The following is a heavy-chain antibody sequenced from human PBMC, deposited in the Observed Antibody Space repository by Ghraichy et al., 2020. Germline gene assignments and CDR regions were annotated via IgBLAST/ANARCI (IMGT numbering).Heavy chain of an antibody. D-gene: IGHD1-26*01. CDR2: INVGNGDR. V-gene: IGHV1-3*01. J-gene: IGHJ2*01. CDR3: ARDGSGNYYLSFYFDL. Sequence: ASVKVSCKTSGYTFTSDAIHWVRQAPGQRLEWMGWINVGNGDRKYAQKFQGRVTITRDTSATTVYMELSSLGFEDTAVYYCARDGSGNYYLSFYFDLWGRGSLVTVSS. CDR1: GYTFTSDA.